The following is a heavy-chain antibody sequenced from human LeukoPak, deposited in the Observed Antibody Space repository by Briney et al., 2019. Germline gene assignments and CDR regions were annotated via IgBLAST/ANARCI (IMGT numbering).Heavy chain of an antibody. Sequence: ASVKVSCKASGYTFTSYYMHWVRQAPGQGLEWMGWINPNSGGTNYAQKFQGRVTMTRDTSISTAYMELSRLRSDDTAVYYCATYYYDSSGYLKDDYWGQGTLVTVSS. J-gene: IGHJ4*02. CDR2: INPNSGGT. CDR3: ATYYYDSSGYLKDDY. D-gene: IGHD3-22*01. V-gene: IGHV1-2*02. CDR1: GYTFTSYY.